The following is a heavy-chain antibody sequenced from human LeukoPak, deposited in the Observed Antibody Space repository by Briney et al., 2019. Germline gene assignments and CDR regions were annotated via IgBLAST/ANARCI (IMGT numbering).Heavy chain of an antibody. J-gene: IGHJ4*02. CDR3: ARDRFAGTIDY. D-gene: IGHD3-10*01. Sequence: SETLSLTCTVSGGSISTYYWTWIRQPPGKGLEWIGYINYSGSTNYNPSLKSRVTTSVDTSNNQFSLKLNSVTAADTAVYYCARDRFAGTIDYWGPGTLVTVSS. V-gene: IGHV4-59*01. CDR1: GGSISTYY. CDR2: INYSGST.